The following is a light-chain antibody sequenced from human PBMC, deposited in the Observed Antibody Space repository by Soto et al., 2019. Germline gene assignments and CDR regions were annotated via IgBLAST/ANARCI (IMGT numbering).Light chain of an antibody. CDR3: CSFERRITLV. V-gene: IGLV2-23*01. CDR2: ECS. CDR1: SSDVGSYNL. Sequence: QSALTQPASVSGSPGQSITISCTGSSSDVGSYNLVSWYQQLPGEAPKLMIYECSKRTSGVSNRFSGSKSGNTASLTISGLQAEDEADYYSCSFERRITLVFVGRTKLTVL. J-gene: IGLJ2*01.